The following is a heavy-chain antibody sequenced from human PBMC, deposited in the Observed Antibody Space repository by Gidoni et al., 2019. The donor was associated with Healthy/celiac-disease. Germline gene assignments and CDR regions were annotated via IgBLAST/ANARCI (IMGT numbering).Heavy chain of an antibody. V-gene: IGHV3-7*04. Sequence: EVQLVESGGGLVQPGGSLRLSCAASGFPFSSYWMSWVRQAPGKGLEWVANIKQDGSEKYYVDSVKGRFTISRDNAKNSLYLQMNSLRAEDTAVYYCARVGYDAFDIWGQGTMVTVSS. CDR1: GFPFSSYW. J-gene: IGHJ3*02. CDR3: ARVGYDAFDI. CDR2: IKQDGSEK. D-gene: IGHD3-16*01.